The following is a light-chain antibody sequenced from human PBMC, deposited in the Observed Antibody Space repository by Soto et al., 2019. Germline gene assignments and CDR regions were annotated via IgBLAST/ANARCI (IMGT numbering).Light chain of an antibody. Sequence: SALTQPASVSGSPGQSITISCTGTSSDVGGYNYVSWYQQHPGKAPKLMIYEVSNRPSGVFNRSSGSKSGNTASLTISGLQAEDEADYYFCSYKSTTFYVFGTVTNVTVL. V-gene: IGLV2-14*01. CDR3: CSYKSTTFYV. J-gene: IGLJ1*01. CDR2: EVS. CDR1: SSDVGGYNY.